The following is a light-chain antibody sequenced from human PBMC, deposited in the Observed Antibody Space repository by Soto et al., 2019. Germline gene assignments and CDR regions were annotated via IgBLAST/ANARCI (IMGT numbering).Light chain of an antibody. CDR3: QQYGTSPPLT. CDR1: QSVSSNY. Sequence: EIVLTQSPGTLSLSPGERATLSCRASQSVSSNYLAWYQQKPGQAPRLLIYGASSRATGIPDRFSGSGSATDFTLTISRLXXXDFAVYYCQQYGTSPPLTFGGGTKX. J-gene: IGKJ4*01. V-gene: IGKV3-20*01. CDR2: GAS.